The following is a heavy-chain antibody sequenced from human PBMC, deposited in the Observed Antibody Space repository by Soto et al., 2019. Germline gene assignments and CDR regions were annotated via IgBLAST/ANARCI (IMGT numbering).Heavy chain of an antibody. V-gene: IGHV4-30-4*01. CDR1: GGSISSGDYY. J-gene: IGHJ3*02. CDR3: AKTITLTNDAFDI. CDR2: TYYSGNT. Sequence: SETLSLTCTVSGGSISSGDYYWTWIRQPPGKGLEWIGYTYYSGNTYYNPSLKSRLTISLDTSKGQFSLKLSSVAAADTAVYYCAKTITLTNDAFDIWGQGTMVTVSS. D-gene: IGHD4-4*01.